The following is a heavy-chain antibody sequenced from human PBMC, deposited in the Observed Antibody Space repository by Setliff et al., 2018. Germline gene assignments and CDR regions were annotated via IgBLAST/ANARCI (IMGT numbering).Heavy chain of an antibody. CDR2: VYPGDSDT. V-gene: IGHV5-51*01. J-gene: IGHJ4*02. CDR1: GYRFTTYW. D-gene: IGHD1-26*01. Sequence: GASMKISSKGSGYRFTTYWIAWVRQKPGKGLEWMGIVYPGDSDTQYSPSFQGQVTFSSDKSINTAYLHLSRLKASDTAMYYCAREHVSGHSECWGQGTLVTVSS. CDR3: AREHVSGHSEC.